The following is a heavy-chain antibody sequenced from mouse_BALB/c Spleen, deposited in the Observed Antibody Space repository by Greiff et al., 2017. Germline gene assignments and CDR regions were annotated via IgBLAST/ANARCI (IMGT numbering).Heavy chain of an antibody. V-gene: IGHV1-14*01. D-gene: IGHD2-1*01. J-gene: IGHJ2*01. CDR3: ARDYGNYFDY. CDR2: INPYNDGT. Sequence: QLKESRPELVKPGASVKMSCKASGYTFTSYVMHWVKQKPGQGLEWIGYINPYNDGTKYNEKFKGKATLTSDKSSSTAYMELSSLTSEDSAVYYCARDYGNYFDYWGQGTTLTVSS. CDR1: GYTFTSYV.